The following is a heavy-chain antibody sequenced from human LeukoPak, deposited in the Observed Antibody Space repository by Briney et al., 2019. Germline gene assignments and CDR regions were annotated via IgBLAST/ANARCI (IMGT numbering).Heavy chain of an antibody. CDR3: ARTSYYDFWSGYSILNYYYYYMDV. J-gene: IGHJ6*03. Sequence: ASVKVSCKASGGSFSNYAFSWVRQAPGQGLEWMGWISAYNGSTNYAQKLQGRVTMTTDTSTSTAYMELRSLRSDDTAVYYCARTSYYDFWSGYSILNYYYYYMDVWGKGTTVTVSS. D-gene: IGHD3-3*01. CDR2: ISAYNGST. V-gene: IGHV1-18*01. CDR1: GGSFSNYA.